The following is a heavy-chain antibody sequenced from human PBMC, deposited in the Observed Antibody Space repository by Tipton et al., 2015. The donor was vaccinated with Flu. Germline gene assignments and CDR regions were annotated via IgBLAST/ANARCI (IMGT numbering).Heavy chain of an antibody. CDR1: GFIFSTFG. Sequence: LVQSGGGLVQPGGSLRLSCAASGFIFSTFGMHWVRQAPSKGLEWVAFIWYDGNDKYYAESVKGRFTISRDNSKNTVYLQMDSLGAEDTAVYYCARDGPEWNYFAYMDVWGKGTTVTVSS. CDR2: IWYDGNDK. J-gene: IGHJ6*03. D-gene: IGHD3-3*01. V-gene: IGHV3-33*01. CDR3: ARDGPEWNYFAYMDV.